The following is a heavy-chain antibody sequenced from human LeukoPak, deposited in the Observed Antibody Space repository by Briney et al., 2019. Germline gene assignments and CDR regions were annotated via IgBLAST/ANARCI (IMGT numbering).Heavy chain of an antibody. CDR2: ISSTSNYI. Sequence: GGSLRLSCAASGFTFSSYSMNWVRQAPGKGLEWVSSISSTSNYIYYADSVKGRFTISRDNAKTSLYLQMNSLRVEDTAVYYCARGRRDYGDYPYWGQGTLVTVSS. CDR3: ARGRRDYGDYPY. D-gene: IGHD4-17*01. V-gene: IGHV3-21*04. CDR1: GFTFSSYS. J-gene: IGHJ4*02.